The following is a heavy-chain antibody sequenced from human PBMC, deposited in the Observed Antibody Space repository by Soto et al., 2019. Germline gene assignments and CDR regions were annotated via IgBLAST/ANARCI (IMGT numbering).Heavy chain of an antibody. CDR1: GGSVSSGSYY. D-gene: IGHD4-17*01. CDR2: IYYSGSA. V-gene: IGHV4-61*01. CDR3: ARYNYGDYGNIDY. Sequence: SETLSLTCTVSGGSVSSGSYYWSWIRQPPGKGLEWIGYIYYSGSANYNPSLKSRVTISVDTSKNQFSLKLSSVTAADTAVYYCARYNYGDYGNIDYWGQGTLVTVSS. J-gene: IGHJ4*02.